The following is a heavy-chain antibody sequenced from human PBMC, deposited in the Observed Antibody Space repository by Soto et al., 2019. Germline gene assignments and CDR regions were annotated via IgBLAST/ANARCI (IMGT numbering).Heavy chain of an antibody. CDR3: ARVALSGILLGGVDS. D-gene: IGHD1-20*01. V-gene: IGHV1-69*18. J-gene: IGHJ4*02. Sequence: QVQLVQSGAEVKKLGSSVRVSCKAFAGTFVNYAITWVRKAPGQGLELMGTITPMFGTTYNAQKFNGRVTFTADESTSTAFMELSGLRSQDTAVYYCARVALSGILLGGVDSWGQGTLVTVSS. CDR2: ITPMFGTT. CDR1: AGTFVNYA.